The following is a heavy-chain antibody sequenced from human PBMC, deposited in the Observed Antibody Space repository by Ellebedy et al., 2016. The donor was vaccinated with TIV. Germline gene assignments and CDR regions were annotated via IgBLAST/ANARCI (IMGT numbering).Heavy chain of an antibody. J-gene: IGHJ3*02. CDR2: ISYDRSNQ. D-gene: IGHD6-19*01. V-gene: IGHV3-30*03. Sequence: GGSLRLSCAASGFTFGSYDMYWVRQAPGKGLDWVAVISYDRSNQDYADSVKGRFTISRDNSKNTLYLQMNSLRPEDTAVYYCARDRAVGTMDAFDIWGQGTMVTVSS. CDR3: ARDRAVGTMDAFDI. CDR1: GFTFGSYD.